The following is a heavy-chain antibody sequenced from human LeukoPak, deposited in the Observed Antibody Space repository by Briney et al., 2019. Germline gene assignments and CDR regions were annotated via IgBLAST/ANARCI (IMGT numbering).Heavy chain of an antibody. CDR2: ITRSSSTI. V-gene: IGHV3-48*04. J-gene: IGHJ5*02. CDR3: TRSSITMPEWFDP. CDR1: GFNFSTYS. D-gene: IGHD3-10*01. Sequence: GGSLRLSCVASGFNFSTYSMNWVRQTPGKGPEWDSYITRSSSTIYYADSVKGRFTISRDNSKNTVYLQMKSLRAEDTAVYYCTRSSITMPEWFDPWGQGTLVTVSS.